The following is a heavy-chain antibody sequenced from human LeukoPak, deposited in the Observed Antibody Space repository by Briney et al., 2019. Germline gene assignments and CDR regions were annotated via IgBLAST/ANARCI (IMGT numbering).Heavy chain of an antibody. CDR3: ASFYGSGSYRRLDV. Sequence: GSLRLSCAASGFTFSSYSMNWVRQAPGKGLEWVSSISSSSSYIYYADSVKGRFTISKDNAKNSLCLQMNSLRAEDTAVYYCASFYGSGSYRRLDVWGQGTTVTVSS. V-gene: IGHV3-21*01. CDR1: GFTFSSYS. J-gene: IGHJ6*02. CDR2: ISSSSSYI. D-gene: IGHD3-10*01.